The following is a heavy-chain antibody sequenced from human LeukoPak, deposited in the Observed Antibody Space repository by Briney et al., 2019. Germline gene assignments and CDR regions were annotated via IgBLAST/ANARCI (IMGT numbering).Heavy chain of an antibody. V-gene: IGHV4-39*07. J-gene: IGHJ4*02. CDR3: ARDPPYYDSSGGLDY. Sequence: SETLSLTCTVSGGSISSSSYYWGWIRQPPGKGLEWIGSIYYSGSTYYNPSLKSRVTISVDTSKNQFSLKLSSVTAADTAVYYCARDPPYYDSSGGLDYWGQGTLVTVSS. D-gene: IGHD3-22*01. CDR1: GGSISSSSYY. CDR2: IYYSGST.